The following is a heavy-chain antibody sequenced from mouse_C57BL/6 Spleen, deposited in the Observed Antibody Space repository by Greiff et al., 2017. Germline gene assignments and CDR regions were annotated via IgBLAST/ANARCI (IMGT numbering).Heavy chain of an antibody. V-gene: IGHV7-3*01. CDR2: IRNKANGYTT. J-gene: IGHJ3*01. Sequence: EVQRVESGGGLVQPGGSLSLSCAASGFTFTDYYMSWVRQPPGKALEWLGFIRNKANGYTTEYSASLKGRFTISRDNSQSILYLQMNALRAEDSATYYCARYSGDGNYGWFAYWGQGTLVTVSA. CDR1: GFTFTDYY. CDR3: ARYSGDGNYGWFAY. D-gene: IGHD2-1*01.